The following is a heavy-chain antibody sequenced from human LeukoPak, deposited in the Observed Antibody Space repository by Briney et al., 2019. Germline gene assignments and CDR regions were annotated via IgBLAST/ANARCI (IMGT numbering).Heavy chain of an antibody. V-gene: IGHV4-59*01. D-gene: IGHD2-15*01. CDR1: GGSINSYF. CDR3: ARAAGYCSGGTCYDY. CDR2: IYYSGST. Sequence: PSETLSLTCTVSGGSINSYFWTWIRQPPGMRLEWIGSIYYSGSTNYNPSLKSRLTISVDTSKKQFSLNLSSVTAADTAVYYCARAAGYCSGGTCYDYWGQGTLVTVSS. J-gene: IGHJ4*02.